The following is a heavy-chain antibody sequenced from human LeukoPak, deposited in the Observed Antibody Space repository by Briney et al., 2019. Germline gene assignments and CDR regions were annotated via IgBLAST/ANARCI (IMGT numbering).Heavy chain of an antibody. V-gene: IGHV4-4*07. CDR1: GGSISSYY. CDR3: ARELWQRGPGDYYYGMDV. J-gene: IGHJ6*02. Sequence: SETLSLTCTVSGGSISSYYWSWIRQPAGKGLEWIGRIYTSGSTNYNPSLKSRVTMSVDTSKNQFSLKLSSVTAADTAVYYCARELWQRGPGDYYYGMDVWGQGTTVTVSS. CDR2: IYTSGST. D-gene: IGHD6-25*01.